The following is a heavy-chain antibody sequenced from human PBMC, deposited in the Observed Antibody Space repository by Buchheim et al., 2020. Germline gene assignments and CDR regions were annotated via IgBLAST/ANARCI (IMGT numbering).Heavy chain of an antibody. D-gene: IGHD1-14*01. J-gene: IGHJ2*01. V-gene: IGHV3-30*03. CDR3: ARAELLAESWYFDL. Sequence: QVQLVESGGGVVQPGRSLRLSCVASGFISTNYGIHWVRQTPGKGLEWVAVVSYDGSNAYYADSVQGRFTVSRENAKNSLFLQMDNLRVEDTGVYYCARAELLAESWYFDLWGPGTL. CDR2: VSYDGSNA. CDR1: GFISTNYG.